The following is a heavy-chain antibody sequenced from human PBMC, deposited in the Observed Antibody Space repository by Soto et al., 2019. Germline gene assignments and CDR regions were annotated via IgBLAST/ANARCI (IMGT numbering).Heavy chain of an antibody. CDR1: GYTLTELS. CDR2: FDPEDGET. D-gene: IGHD1-7*01. CDR3: ATGFLKLYGMDV. J-gene: IGHJ6*02. V-gene: IGHV1-24*01. Sequence: ASVKVSCKVSGYTLTELSMHWVRQAPGKGLEWMGGFDPEDGETIYAQKFQGRVTMTEDTSTDTAYMELSSLRSEDTAVYYCATGFLKLYGMDVWGQGTTVNVSS.